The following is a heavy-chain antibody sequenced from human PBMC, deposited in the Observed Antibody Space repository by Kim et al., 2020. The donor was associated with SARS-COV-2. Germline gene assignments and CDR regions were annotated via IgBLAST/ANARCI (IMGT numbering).Heavy chain of an antibody. V-gene: IGHV3-64*02. J-gene: IGHJ3*02. Sequence: AGYEKGRFTISRDNDKNTLYHQMSSLRAEDMAVYYGAREGTMSEAFDIWGQGTMVTVSS. CDR3: AREGTMSEAFDI.